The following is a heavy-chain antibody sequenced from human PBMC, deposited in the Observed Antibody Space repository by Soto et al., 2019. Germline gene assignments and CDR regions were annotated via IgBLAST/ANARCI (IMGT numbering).Heavy chain of an antibody. D-gene: IGHD3-22*01. CDR2: IIPIFGTA. CDR1: GGTFSRHA. J-gene: IGHJ4*02. CDR3: PRGWGYDYKDYYSAY. V-gene: IGHV1-69*01. Sequence: QVQLVQSGAEVRKPGSSVKVSCKASGGTFSRHAISWVRQAPGQGLEWMGGIIPIFGTANHAQKFQGRVTIIAVESTSTGYMELTSLGSEDTAIDYCPRGWGYDYKDYYSAYRGQGTLVIVSS.